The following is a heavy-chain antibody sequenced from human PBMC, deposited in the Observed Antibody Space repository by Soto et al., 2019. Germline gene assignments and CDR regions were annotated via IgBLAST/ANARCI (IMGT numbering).Heavy chain of an antibody. J-gene: IGHJ5*02. CDR3: ARHISWVNWFDP. CDR2: IYYSGST. Sequence: QVQLQESGPGLVKPSETLSLTCTVSGGSIGTYYWSWIRQPPGKGLEWIGYIYYSGSTNYNPSLKSRATISLDTSKHQFSLKLSSVTAADTAVYYCARHISWVNWFDPWGQGTLVTVSS. V-gene: IGHV4-59*08. CDR1: GGSIGTYY. D-gene: IGHD1-20*01.